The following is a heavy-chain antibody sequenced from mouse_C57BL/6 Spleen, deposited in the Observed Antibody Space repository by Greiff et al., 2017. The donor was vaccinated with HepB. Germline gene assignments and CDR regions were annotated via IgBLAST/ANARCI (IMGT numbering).Heavy chain of an antibody. CDR3: ARGYYYGSSYHHGAMDY. CDR2: INPGSGGT. D-gene: IGHD1-1*01. J-gene: IGHJ4*01. V-gene: IGHV1-54*01. Sequence: VHLVESGAELVRPGTSVKVSCKASGYAFTNYLIEWVKQRPGQGLEWIGVINPGSGGTNYNEKFKGKATLTADKSSSTAYMQLSSLTSEDSAVYFCARGYYYGSSYHHGAMDYWGQGTSVTVSS. CDR1: GYAFTNYL.